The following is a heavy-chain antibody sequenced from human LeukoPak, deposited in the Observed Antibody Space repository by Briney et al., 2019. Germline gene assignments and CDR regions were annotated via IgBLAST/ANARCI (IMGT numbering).Heavy chain of an antibody. CDR2: IYYSGST. J-gene: IGHJ4*02. CDR1: GGSISSSSYH. V-gene: IGHV4-39*07. Sequence: SETLSLTCTVSGGSISSSSYHWGWIRQPPGKGLEWIGSIYYSGSTYYNPSLKSRVTISVDTSKNQFSLKLSSVTAADTAVYYCAREYGDYLDYWGQGTLVTVSS. D-gene: IGHD4-17*01. CDR3: AREYGDYLDY.